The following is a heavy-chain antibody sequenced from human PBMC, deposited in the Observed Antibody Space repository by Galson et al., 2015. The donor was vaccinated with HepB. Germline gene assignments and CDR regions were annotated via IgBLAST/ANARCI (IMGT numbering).Heavy chain of an antibody. J-gene: IGHJ4*02. D-gene: IGHD4-11*01. CDR3: AKDQFYSNYILGFDY. CDR1: GFTFSGSA. CDR2: ISGSGDST. Sequence: SLRLSCAASGFTFSGSAMSWVRQAPGKGLEWVSGISGSGDSTYYADSVKGRFTISRDNSKNTLYLQMNSLRAEDTAVYYCAKDQFYSNYILGFDYWGQGALVTVSS. V-gene: IGHV3-23*01.